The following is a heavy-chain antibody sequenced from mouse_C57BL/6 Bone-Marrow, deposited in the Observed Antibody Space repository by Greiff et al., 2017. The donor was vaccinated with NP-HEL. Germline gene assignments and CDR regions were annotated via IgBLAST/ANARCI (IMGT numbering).Heavy chain of an antibody. Sequence: EVKLQESGPELVKPGASVKISCKASGYTFTDYYMNWVKQSHGKSLEWIGDINPNNGGTSYNQKFKGKATLTVDKSSSTAYMELRSLTSEDSAVYYCAREEDYGNPMDYWGQGTSVTVSS. J-gene: IGHJ4*01. CDR3: AREEDYGNPMDY. V-gene: IGHV1-26*01. CDR2: INPNNGGT. D-gene: IGHD1-1*01. CDR1: GYTFTDYY.